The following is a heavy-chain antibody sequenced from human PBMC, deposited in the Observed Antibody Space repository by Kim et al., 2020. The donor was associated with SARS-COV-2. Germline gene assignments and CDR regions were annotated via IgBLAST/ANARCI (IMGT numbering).Heavy chain of an antibody. D-gene: IGHD3-22*01. V-gene: IGHV4-59*08. CDR3: ARLPWIYYDSSGYPY. Sequence: NPSLKVRLTISVATSKTQFSLKLSSVTAADTAVYYCARLPWIYYDSSGYPYWGQGTLVTVSS. J-gene: IGHJ4*02.